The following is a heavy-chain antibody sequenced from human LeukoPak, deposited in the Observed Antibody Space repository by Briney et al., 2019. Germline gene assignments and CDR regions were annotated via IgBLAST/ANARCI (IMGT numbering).Heavy chain of an antibody. V-gene: IGHV3-20*04. CDR3: ARGGGDVDTAIPPYFDY. J-gene: IGHJ4*02. CDR1: GFTFDDYG. Sequence: EGSLRLSCAASGFTFDDYGMSWVRQAPGKGLEWVSGVNWNGGSTGYADSVKGRFTISRDNAKNSLYLQMNSLRAEDTASYYCARGGGDVDTAIPPYFDYWGQGTLVTVSS. D-gene: IGHD5-18*01. CDR2: VNWNGGST.